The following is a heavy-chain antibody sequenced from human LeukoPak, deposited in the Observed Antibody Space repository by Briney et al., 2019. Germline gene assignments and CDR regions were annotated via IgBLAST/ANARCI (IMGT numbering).Heavy chain of an antibody. Sequence: PGGSLRLSCAASGFTFSSYAMHWVRQAPGKGLEWVAVISYDGSNKYYADSVKGRFTISRDNSKNTLYLQMNSLRAEDTAVYYCARTGQLARAKFDYWGQGTLVTVSS. CDR1: GFTFSSYA. D-gene: IGHD6-6*01. J-gene: IGHJ4*02. CDR3: ARTGQLARAKFDY. V-gene: IGHV3-30-3*01. CDR2: ISYDGSNK.